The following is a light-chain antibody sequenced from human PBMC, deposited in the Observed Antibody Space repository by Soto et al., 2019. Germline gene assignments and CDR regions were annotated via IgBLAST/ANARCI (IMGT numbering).Light chain of an antibody. CDR1: SSNIGNNA. CDR2: YDD. CDR3: AAWDDSLNGWV. V-gene: IGLV1-36*01. Sequence: QSVLTQPPSVSEAPRQRVTISCSGSSSNIGNNAVNWYQQLPGKTPKLLIYYDDLIPSGVSDRFSGSTSCSSASLAISGLQSEEEDDYYCAAWDDSLNGWVFGGGTKLTVL. J-gene: IGLJ3*02.